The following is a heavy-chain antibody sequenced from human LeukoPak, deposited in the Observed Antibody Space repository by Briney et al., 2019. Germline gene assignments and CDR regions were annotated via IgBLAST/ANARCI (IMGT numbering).Heavy chain of an antibody. V-gene: IGHV3-21*01. CDR3: ARGLDYDILSVPYGMDV. CDR1: GFTFSSYS. CDR2: ISSSSSYI. D-gene: IGHD3-9*01. Sequence: GGSLRLSCAASGFTFSSYSMNWVRHAPGKGLEWVSSISSSSSYIYYADSVKGRFTISRDNAKNSLYLQMNSLRAEDTAVYYCARGLDYDILSVPYGMDVWGQGTTVTVSS. J-gene: IGHJ6*02.